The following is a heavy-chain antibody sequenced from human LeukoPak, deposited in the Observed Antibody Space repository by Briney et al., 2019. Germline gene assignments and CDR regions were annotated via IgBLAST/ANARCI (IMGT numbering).Heavy chain of an antibody. V-gene: IGHV3-30*18. CDR2: ISYDGSNK. CDR1: GFTFSSYG. Sequence: GRSLRLSCAASGFTFSSYGMHWVRQAPGKGLEWVAVISYDGSNKYYADSVKGRFTISRDNSKNTLYLQMNSLRAEDTAVYYCAKPIVGARDFDYWGQGTLVTVSS. J-gene: IGHJ4*02. CDR3: AKPIVGARDFDY. D-gene: IGHD1-26*01.